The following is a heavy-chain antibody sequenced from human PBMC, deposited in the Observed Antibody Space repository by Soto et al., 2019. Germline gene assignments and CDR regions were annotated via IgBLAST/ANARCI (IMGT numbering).Heavy chain of an antibody. CDR1: KFTFSTYG. J-gene: IGHJ4*02. CDR3: AKEGGARRPFDY. D-gene: IGHD3-16*01. CDR2: ISDSGANT. V-gene: IGHV3-23*01. Sequence: EVQLLESGGGLVQPGGSLRLSCAASKFTFSTYGMAWVRQAPGKGLEWFSAISDSGANTYYADSVKGRFTISRDNSNNTLFLQMTSLRAEDTAVYFCAKEGGARRPFDYWGQGTLITVSS.